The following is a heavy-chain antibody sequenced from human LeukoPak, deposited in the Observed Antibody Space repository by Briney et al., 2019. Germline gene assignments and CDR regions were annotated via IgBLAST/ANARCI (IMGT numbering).Heavy chain of an antibody. CDR1: GYTFTSYY. D-gene: IGHD5-12*01. J-gene: IGHJ4*02. V-gene: IGHV1-46*01. CDR3: ARAYSGYDPNDY. Sequence: ASVKVSCKASGYTFTSYYMHWVRQAPGQGLEWMGIINPSGGSTTYAQKFQGTVTVTRDTSTSTVYMELSSLRSEDTAVYYCARAYSGYDPNDYWGQGTLVTVSS. CDR2: INPSGGST.